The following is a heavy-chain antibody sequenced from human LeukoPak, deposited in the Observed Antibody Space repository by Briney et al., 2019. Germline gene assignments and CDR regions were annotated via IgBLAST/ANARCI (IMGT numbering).Heavy chain of an antibody. Sequence: GESLKISCKGSGYSFTSYWIAWVRPMPRKGLEWMWIIFPGDSDTRYSPSFQCQVTISVDKSISTAFLQWSTLNASHTAIYYCASPLGSSGYYKAWGQGTLVTASS. CDR3: ASPLGSSGYYKA. CDR2: IFPGDSDT. J-gene: IGHJ5*02. D-gene: IGHD3-22*01. CDR1: GYSFTSYW. V-gene: IGHV5-51*01.